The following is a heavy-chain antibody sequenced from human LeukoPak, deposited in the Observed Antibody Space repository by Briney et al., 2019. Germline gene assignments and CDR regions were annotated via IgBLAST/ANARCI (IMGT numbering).Heavy chain of an antibody. CDR3: ARTGYFDWFDLDY. D-gene: IGHD3-9*01. CDR2: INPNNGGT. CDR1: GYNFIGNY. V-gene: IGHV1-2*02. J-gene: IGHJ4*02. Sequence: ASVKVSCKTSGYNFIGNYMHWVRQAPGQGPEWMGWINPNNGGTVYAQKFQGRVAMTRDTSISTAYMELSRLTSDDTAVYYCARTGYFDWFDLDYWGQGTLVIVSS.